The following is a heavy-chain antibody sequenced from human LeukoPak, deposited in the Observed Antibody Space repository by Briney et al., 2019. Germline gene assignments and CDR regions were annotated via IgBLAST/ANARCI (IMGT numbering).Heavy chain of an antibody. V-gene: IGHV3-9*01. J-gene: IGHJ4*02. D-gene: IGHD5-12*01. CDR3: AKDNGYSGYDFAFDY. CDR2: ISWNSGSI. CDR1: GFTFDDYA. Sequence: GGSLRLSCAASGFTFDDYAMHWVRQAPGKGLEWVSGISWNSGSIGYADSVKGRFTISRDNAKNSLYLQMNSLRAEGTALYYCAKDNGYSGYDFAFDYWGQGTLVTVSS.